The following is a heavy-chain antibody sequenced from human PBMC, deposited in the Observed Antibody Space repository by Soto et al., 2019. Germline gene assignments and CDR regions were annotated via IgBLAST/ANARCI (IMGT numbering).Heavy chain of an antibody. D-gene: IGHD5-18*01. CDR1: GGTFSSYS. J-gene: IGHJ5*02. Sequence: GASVKVSCKASGGTFSSYSISWVRHAPGQGLEWMGGIIPIFGTANYAQKFQGRVTITADESTSTAYMELSSLRSEDTAVYYCARPVDTAMVGNWFDPWGQGTLVTVSS. CDR3: ARPVDTAMVGNWFDP. CDR2: IIPIFGTA. V-gene: IGHV1-69*13.